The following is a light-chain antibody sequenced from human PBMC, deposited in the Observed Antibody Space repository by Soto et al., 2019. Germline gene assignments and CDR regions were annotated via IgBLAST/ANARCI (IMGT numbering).Light chain of an antibody. V-gene: IGKV1-16*01. CDR1: QGINKF. J-gene: IGKJ4*01. CDR2: TAS. CDR3: QKYESFPLN. Sequence: DIQMTQSPSSLSASVGDSVTITCRASQGINKFLAWFQQKPGTAPKSLISTASRLQSGVPSRFSGSGSGTHFTLSINNLQPEDFATYYCQKYESFPLNFGGGTRVEIK.